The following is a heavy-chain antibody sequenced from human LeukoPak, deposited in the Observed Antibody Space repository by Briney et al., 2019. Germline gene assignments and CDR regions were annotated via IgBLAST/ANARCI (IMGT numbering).Heavy chain of an antibody. D-gene: IGHD3-22*01. Sequence: GGSLRLSCAASGFTFSSYAMHWVRQAPGKGLEWVAVISYDGSDKLYADSVKGRFTISRDNSKNTLDLQMSSLRAEDTAVYYCAKNYYDSYGYYYWFHYWGQGTLVTVSS. V-gene: IGHV3-30-3*02. CDR2: ISYDGSDK. CDR1: GFTFSSYA. J-gene: IGHJ4*02. CDR3: AKNYYDSYGYYYWFHY.